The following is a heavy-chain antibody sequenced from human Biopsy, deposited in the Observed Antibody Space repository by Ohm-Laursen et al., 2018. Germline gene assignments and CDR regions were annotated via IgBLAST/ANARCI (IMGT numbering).Heavy chain of an antibody. CDR2: IFYSANT. V-gene: IGHV4-31*03. J-gene: IGHJ4*03. D-gene: IGHD5-12*01. CDR3: ARLGSGDYFPTFFDF. Sequence: TLSLTCTVSGVSINGGRYYWNWIRHHPGKGLKWIGNIFYSANTYYNPSLKSRVTISVDTSKNQFTMKLISVTAADSAVYYCARLGSGDYFPTFFDFWGQGALVTVSS. CDR1: GVSINGGRYY.